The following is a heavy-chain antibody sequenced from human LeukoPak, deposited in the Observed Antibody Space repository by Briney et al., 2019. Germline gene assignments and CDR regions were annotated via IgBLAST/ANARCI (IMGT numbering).Heavy chain of an antibody. CDR3: TTCGGDCYFNY. D-gene: IGHD2-21*02. V-gene: IGHV3-15*01. CDR1: GFTFSNAW. J-gene: IGHJ4*02. Sequence: GGSLRLSCAASGFTFSNAWMNWVRQAPGKGLEWVGRIKSKPVGETTSYAAPVIGRFTISRDDSRNTVYLRMNSLKTEDTALYYCTTCGGDCYFNYWGQGTLVTVSS. CDR2: IKSKPVGETT.